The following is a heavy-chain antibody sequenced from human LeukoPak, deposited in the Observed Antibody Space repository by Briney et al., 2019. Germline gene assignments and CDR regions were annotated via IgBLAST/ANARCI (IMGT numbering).Heavy chain of an antibody. CDR1: GFTFDDYA. Sequence: PGGSLRLSCAASGFTFDDYAMHWVRQAPGKGLEWVSGISWNSGSIGYADSVKGRFTISRDNAKNSLYLQMNSLRAEDTALYYCAKVRGSGSLSEAFDIWGQGTMVTVSS. J-gene: IGHJ3*02. CDR2: ISWNSGSI. D-gene: IGHD3-10*01. CDR3: AKVRGSGSLSEAFDI. V-gene: IGHV3-9*01.